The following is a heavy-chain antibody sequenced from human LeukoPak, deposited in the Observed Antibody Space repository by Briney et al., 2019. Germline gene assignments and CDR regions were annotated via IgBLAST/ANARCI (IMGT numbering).Heavy chain of an antibody. CDR1: GYTLTELS. CDR3: ALGLPVGGSYPAFDY. Sequence: ASVKVSCKVSGYTLTELSMHWVRQAPGKGLEWMGGFDPEDGETIYAQKFQGRVTMTEDTSTDTAYMELSSLRSEDTAVYYCALGLPVGGSYPAFDYWGQGTLVTVPS. CDR2: FDPEDGET. J-gene: IGHJ4*02. V-gene: IGHV1-24*01. D-gene: IGHD1-26*01.